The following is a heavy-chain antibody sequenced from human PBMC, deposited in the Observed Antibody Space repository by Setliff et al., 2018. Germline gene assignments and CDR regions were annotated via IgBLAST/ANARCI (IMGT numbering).Heavy chain of an antibody. V-gene: IGHV3-30*04. D-gene: IGHD2-2*01. J-gene: IGHJ4*02. CDR2: ISYDGSNK. CDR1: GFTFSGYA. CDR3: ARLGPHCSSTSCYLVLRSYFDY. Sequence: GGSLRLSCAASGFTFSGYAMHWVRQAPGKGLEWVAVISYDGSNKYYADSVKGRFTIARDNSKNTLYLQMNSLRAEDTAVYYCARLGPHCSSTSCYLVLRSYFDYWGQGTLVTVSS.